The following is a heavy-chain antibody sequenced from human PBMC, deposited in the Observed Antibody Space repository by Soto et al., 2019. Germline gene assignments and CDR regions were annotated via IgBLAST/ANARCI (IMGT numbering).Heavy chain of an antibody. D-gene: IGHD3-10*01. CDR1: GYTFTSYY. CDR2: INPSGGST. V-gene: IGHV1-46*01. Sequence: ASVKVSCTASGYTFTSYYMHWVRQAPGQGLEWMGIINPSGGSTSYAQKFQGRVTMTRDTSTSTVYMELSSLRSEDTAVYYCARDRNTRYYGSGSYPMDVWGQGTTVTVSS. J-gene: IGHJ6*02. CDR3: ARDRNTRYYGSGSYPMDV.